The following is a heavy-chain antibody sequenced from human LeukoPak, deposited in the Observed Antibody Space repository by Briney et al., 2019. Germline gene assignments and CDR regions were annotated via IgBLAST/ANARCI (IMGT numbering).Heavy chain of an antibody. CDR1: GFTFSSYS. CDR3: ARDSGSSGWYGENWFDP. V-gene: IGHV3-21*01. J-gene: IGHJ5*02. CDR2: ISSSSSYI. Sequence: GGSLRLSCAASGFTFSSYSMTWVRQAPGKGLEWVSSISSSSSYIYYADSVKGRFTISRDNAKNSLYLQMNSLRAEDTAVYYCARDSGSSGWYGENWFDPWGQGTLVTVSS. D-gene: IGHD6-19*01.